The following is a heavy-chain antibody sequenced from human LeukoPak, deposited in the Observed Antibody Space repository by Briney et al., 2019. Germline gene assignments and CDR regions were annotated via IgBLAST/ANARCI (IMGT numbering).Heavy chain of an antibody. CDR2: IYHSGST. V-gene: IGHV4-30-2*01. CDR3: ARESSGPMRYFQH. CDR1: GGSINIGGYS. D-gene: IGHD3-22*01. J-gene: IGHJ1*01. Sequence: SQTLSLTCTVSGGSINIGGYSWSWIRQPPGTGLEWIGYIYHSGSTYYNPSLKSRVSISVDRSKNQFSLKLSSVTAADTAVYYCARESSGPMRYFQHWGQGTLVTVSS.